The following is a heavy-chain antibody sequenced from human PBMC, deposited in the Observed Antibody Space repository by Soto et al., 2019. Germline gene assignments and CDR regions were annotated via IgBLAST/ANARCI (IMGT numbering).Heavy chain of an antibody. CDR2: ISSSSSTI. CDR1: GFTFSSYS. CDR3: ARDEGYPDFPFDP. V-gene: IGHV3-48*02. Sequence: HPCGSLRLSCAASGFTFSSYSINLVRQSPGKGLEWVSYISSSSSTIYYADSVKGRFTISRDNAKNSLYLQMNSLRDEDTAVYYCARDEGYPDFPFDPWGQGTLVTVSS. J-gene: IGHJ5*02. D-gene: IGHD3-3*01.